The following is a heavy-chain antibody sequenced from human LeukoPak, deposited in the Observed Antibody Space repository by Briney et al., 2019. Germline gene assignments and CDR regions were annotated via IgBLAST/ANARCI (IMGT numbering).Heavy chain of an antibody. Sequence: SETLSLTCTVSGGSISSYYWSWIRQPAGKGLERIGRIYTSGSTNYNPSLKSRVTMSVDTSKNQISLKLSSVTAADTAVYYCARDIVVVPAARYNWFDPWGQGTLVTVSS. CDR1: GGSISSYY. V-gene: IGHV4-4*07. CDR2: IYTSGST. J-gene: IGHJ5*02. CDR3: ARDIVVVPAARYNWFDP. D-gene: IGHD2-2*01.